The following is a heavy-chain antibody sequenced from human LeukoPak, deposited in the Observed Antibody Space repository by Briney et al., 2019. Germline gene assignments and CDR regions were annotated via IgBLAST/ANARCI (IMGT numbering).Heavy chain of an antibody. J-gene: IGHJ6*02. CDR1: GYTFTSYG. CDR2: ISAYNGNT. Sequence: GASVTVSCKASGYTFTSYGISWVRQAPGQGLEWMGWISAYNGNTNYAQKLQGRVTMTTDTSTSTAYMELRSLRSDDTAVYYCARVPKSGELLYYYGMDVWGQGTTVTVS. V-gene: IGHV1-18*01. D-gene: IGHD3-10*01. CDR3: ARVPKSGELLYYYGMDV.